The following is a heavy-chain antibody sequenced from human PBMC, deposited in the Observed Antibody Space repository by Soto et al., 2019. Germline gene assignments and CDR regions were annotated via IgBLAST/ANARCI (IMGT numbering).Heavy chain of an antibody. V-gene: IGHV3-23*01. CDR3: ARRGSGTYYDY. D-gene: IGHD1-26*01. Sequence: EVQLLESGGGLVQPGGSLRLSCAASGFTFSSYAMSWVRQAPGTGLEWVSVISGSGGDTYYADSVKGRFTISRDNSKNTLYLQMNSLRAEDTAVYYCARRGSGTYYDYWGQGTLVTVSS. CDR1: GFTFSSYA. J-gene: IGHJ4*02. CDR2: ISGSGGDT.